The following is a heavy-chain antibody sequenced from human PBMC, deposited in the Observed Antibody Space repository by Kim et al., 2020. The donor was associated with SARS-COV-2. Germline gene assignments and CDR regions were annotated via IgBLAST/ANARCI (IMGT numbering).Heavy chain of an antibody. Sequence: IYYADSVKGRFTISRDNAKNSLYLQMNSLRAEDTAVYYCARDYDSSGYGYWGQGTLVTVSS. CDR3: ARDYDSSGYGY. D-gene: IGHD3-22*01. CDR2: I. J-gene: IGHJ4*02. V-gene: IGHV3-21*01.